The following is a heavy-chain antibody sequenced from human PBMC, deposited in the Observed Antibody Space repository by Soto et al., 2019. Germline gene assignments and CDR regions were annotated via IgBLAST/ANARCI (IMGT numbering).Heavy chain of an antibody. J-gene: IGHJ2*01. CDR3: ATERGWYFAL. V-gene: IGHV3-21*01. Sequence: EVQLVESGGGLVKPGGSLRLSCATSGFSFSNYNMNWVRQAPGKGLEWVSSISSSSSYIYYADSVKGRFPISRDNAKKSLYLQMNSLRVEDTAVYYCATERGWYFALWGRGTLVTVSS. CDR1: GFSFSNYN. CDR2: ISSSSSYI.